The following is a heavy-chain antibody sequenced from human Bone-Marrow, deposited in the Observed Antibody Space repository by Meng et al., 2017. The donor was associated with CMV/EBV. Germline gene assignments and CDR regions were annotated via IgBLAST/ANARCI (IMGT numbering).Heavy chain of an antibody. Sequence: GGSLRLSCAASGFTFDDYAMHWVRQAPGKGLEWVSGISWNSGSIGYADSVKGRFTISRDNAKNSLYLQMNSLTADDTAVYYCARRPLYDYGLDVWGQGTTVTVSS. CDR3: ARRPLYDYGLDV. D-gene: IGHD2/OR15-2a*01. CDR2: ISWNSGSI. J-gene: IGHJ6*02. V-gene: IGHV3-9*01. CDR1: GFTFDDYA.